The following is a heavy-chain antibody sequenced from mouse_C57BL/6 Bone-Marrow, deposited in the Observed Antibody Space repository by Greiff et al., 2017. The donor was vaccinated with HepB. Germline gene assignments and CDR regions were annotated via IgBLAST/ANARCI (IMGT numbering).Heavy chain of an antibody. CDR2: INPNNGGT. CDR3: ARGSGYDADDY. V-gene: IGHV1-26*01. J-gene: IGHJ2*01. D-gene: IGHD2-2*01. Sequence: EVQLQQSGPELVKPGASVKISCKASGYTFTDYYMNWVKQSHGKSLEWIGDINPNNGGTSYNQKFKGKATLTVDKSSSTAYMELRSLTSEDSAVYYCARGSGYDADDYWGQGTTLTVSS. CDR1: GYTFTDYY.